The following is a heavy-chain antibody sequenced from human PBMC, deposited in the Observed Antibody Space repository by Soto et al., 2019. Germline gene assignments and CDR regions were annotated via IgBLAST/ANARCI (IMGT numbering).Heavy chain of an antibody. J-gene: IGHJ6*02. Sequence: QVQLQESGPGLVKPSETLSLTCTVSGGSVSSGSYYWSWIRQPPGKGLEWIGYIYYRGSTNYNPSLQSRVTISVDTSKNQFSLKLSSVTAADTAVYYCARDRPYYGMDVWGQGTTVTVSS. CDR1: GGSVSSGSYY. CDR3: ARDRPYYGMDV. V-gene: IGHV4-61*01. CDR2: IYYRGST.